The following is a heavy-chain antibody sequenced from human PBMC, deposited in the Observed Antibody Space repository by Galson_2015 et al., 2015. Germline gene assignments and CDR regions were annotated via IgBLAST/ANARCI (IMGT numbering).Heavy chain of an antibody. CDR2: KNPNRGGT. Sequence: SVKVCCKASGYPFTGYYMHWVRQAPGQGLEWMGRKNPNRGGTNYAQKFQGRVTMTRDTSISTAYMELSRLRSDDTVVYYCARGDSSSWYLDYWGQGTLVTVSS. J-gene: IGHJ4*02. D-gene: IGHD6-13*01. V-gene: IGHV1-2*05. CDR3: ARGDSSSWYLDY. CDR1: GYPFTGYY.